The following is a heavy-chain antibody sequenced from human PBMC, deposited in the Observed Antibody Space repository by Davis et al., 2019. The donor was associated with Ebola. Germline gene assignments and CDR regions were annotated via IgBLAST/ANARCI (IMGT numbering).Heavy chain of an antibody. D-gene: IGHD1-1*01. J-gene: IGHJ5*02. CDR3: AGLSGVERDSWTQNWIVP. Sequence: AASVKVSCKASGYTFTNYFMHWVRQAPEQGLEWMGRINPNSGDTKYGQKFQGRVTMTSDTSIRTAYMELTRLTSDDTAVYYCAGLSGVERDSWTQNWIVPWGQGTLVTVSS. CDR1: GYTFTNYF. CDR2: INPNSGDT. V-gene: IGHV1-2*06.